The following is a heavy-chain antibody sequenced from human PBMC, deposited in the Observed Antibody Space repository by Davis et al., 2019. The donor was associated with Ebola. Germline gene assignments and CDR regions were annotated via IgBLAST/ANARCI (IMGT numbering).Heavy chain of an antibody. D-gene: IGHD3-10*01. CDR2: IKKDGSKK. CDR1: GFIFSSYW. Sequence: PGGSLRLSCSASGFIFSSYWMSWVRQAPGKGLEWVANIKKDGSKKYYVGSVRGGFTISKDNAKNALFLQMNSLRVEDTAVYYCARVGSGHHGDHDAFDVWGHGTMVTVS. J-gene: IGHJ3*01. CDR3: ARVGSGHHGDHDAFDV. V-gene: IGHV3-7*01.